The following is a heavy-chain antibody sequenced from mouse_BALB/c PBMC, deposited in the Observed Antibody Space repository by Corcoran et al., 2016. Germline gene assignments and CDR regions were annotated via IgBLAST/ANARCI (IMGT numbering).Heavy chain of an antibody. CDR2: INTYTGEP. Sequence: QIQLVQSGPELKKPGETVKISCKASGYTFTNYGMNWGKQAPGKGLKWMGWINTYTGEPTYADDFKGRFAFSLETSASTAYLQINNRKNEDTATYFCAREPLAMDYWGQGTSVTVSS. J-gene: IGHJ4*01. CDR1: GYTFTNYG. V-gene: IGHV9-3-1*01. CDR3: AREPLAMDY.